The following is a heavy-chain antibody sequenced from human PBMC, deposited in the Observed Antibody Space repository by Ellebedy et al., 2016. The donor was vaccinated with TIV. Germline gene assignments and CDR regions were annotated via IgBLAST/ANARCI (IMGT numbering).Heavy chain of an antibody. Sequence: SGPTLVKPTQTLTLPCTFSGFSLNTSGVGVGWIRQPPGTALEWLALIYWDDDKRYSPSLESRLTITKDTSKNQVVLTMTNMDPVDTATYYCARAWGGSCFDYWGQGTLVTVSS. J-gene: IGHJ4*02. V-gene: IGHV2-5*02. D-gene: IGHD2-2*03. CDR1: GFSLNTSGVG. CDR3: ARAWGGSCFDY. CDR2: IYWDDDK.